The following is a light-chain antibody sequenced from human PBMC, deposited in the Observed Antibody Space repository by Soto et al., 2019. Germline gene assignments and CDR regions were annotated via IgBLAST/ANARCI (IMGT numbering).Light chain of an antibody. V-gene: IGKV3-15*01. CDR2: GVS. CDR3: QSYNDWPFA. CDR1: ESLSYF. J-gene: IGKJ2*01. Sequence: EIVLTQSPATLSVSPGERVTLSCRASESLSYFLDWYQHKPGQSPRLLIYGVSTRVAGVPSRFSGGGSATDFTLTIISLQSGDFAVYYCQSYNDWPFAFGQGTKLEI.